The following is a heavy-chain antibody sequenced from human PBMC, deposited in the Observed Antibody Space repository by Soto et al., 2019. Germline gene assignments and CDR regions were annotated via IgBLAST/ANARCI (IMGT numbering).Heavy chain of an antibody. J-gene: IGHJ6*01. CDR1: GGTFRTYA. Sequence: QVQLLQSGAEMKKPGSSVRVSCEASGGTFRTYAISWVRQAPGQGLEWMGEIIPIFGTVNYAQKFQGRVTITADESKTTVYMDLRSLRSEDTAVYYCAKGAVAGTPTSYYYYGMDVW. CDR2: IIPIFGTV. CDR3: AKGAVAGTPTSYYYYGMDV. V-gene: IGHV1-69*12. D-gene: IGHD6-19*01.